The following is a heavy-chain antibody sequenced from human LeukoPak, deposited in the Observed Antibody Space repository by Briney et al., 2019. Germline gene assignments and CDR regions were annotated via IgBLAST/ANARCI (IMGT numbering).Heavy chain of an antibody. CDR1: GFTFSSYA. J-gene: IGHJ4*02. CDR2: ISYDGSNK. Sequence: GVSLRLSCAASGFTFSSYAMHWVRQAPGKGLEWVAVISYDGSNKYYADSVKGRFTISRDNSKNTLYLQMNSLRAEDTAVYYCARAEDIVATIRFDYWGQGTLVTVSS. CDR3: ARAEDIVATIRFDY. V-gene: IGHV3-30-3*01. D-gene: IGHD5-12*01.